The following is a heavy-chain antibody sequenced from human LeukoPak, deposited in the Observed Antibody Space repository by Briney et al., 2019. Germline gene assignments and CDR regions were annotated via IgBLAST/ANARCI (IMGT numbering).Heavy chain of an antibody. CDR1: GYTFTDSG. V-gene: IGHV1-2*02. Sequence: VASVRVSCKASGYTFTDSGISWVRQAPGQGLEWMGWINPNSGGTNYAQKFQGRVTMTRDTSISTAYMELSRLRSDDTAVYYCARQALAGYSYDTKYYYYMDVWGKGTTVTISS. CDR2: INPNSGGT. J-gene: IGHJ6*03. CDR3: ARQALAGYSYDTKYYYYMDV. D-gene: IGHD5-18*01.